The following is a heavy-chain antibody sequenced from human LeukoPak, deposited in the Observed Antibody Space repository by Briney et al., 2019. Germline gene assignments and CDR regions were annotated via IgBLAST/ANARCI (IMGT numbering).Heavy chain of an antibody. J-gene: IGHJ6*03. CDR2: ISGSGGST. CDR1: GFTFSSYA. D-gene: IGHD3-3*01. CDR3: ANSPYDFWSGYPETNYYMDD. V-gene: IGHV3-23*01. Sequence: GGSLRLSCAASGFTFSSYAMSWVRQAPGKGLDWVSAISGSGGSTYYVDSVQGRFTISRDNSKNTLYLKMNSMSTKDTAVYYCANSPYDFWSGYPETNYYMDDWGKGTTVTVSS.